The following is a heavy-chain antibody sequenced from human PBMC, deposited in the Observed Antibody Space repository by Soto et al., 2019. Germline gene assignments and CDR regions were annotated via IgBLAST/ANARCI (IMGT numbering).Heavy chain of an antibody. D-gene: IGHD2-21*01. J-gene: IGHJ5*02. Sequence: QVQLVQSGAEVKKPGASVKVSCKASGYTFTTYGISWVRQAPGQGLEWMGWINSYNGYTNYAQKIQDRLTLTVDTSTSTAYMDLRCLRSDDTAVYYCARLFCGADNCYGWFDPWGQGSLVTVSS. CDR3: ARLFCGADNCYGWFDP. V-gene: IGHV1-18*01. CDR1: GYTFTTYG. CDR2: INSYNGYT.